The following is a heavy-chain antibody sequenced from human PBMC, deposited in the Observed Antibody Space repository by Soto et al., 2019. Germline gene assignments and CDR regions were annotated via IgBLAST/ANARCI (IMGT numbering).Heavy chain of an antibody. CDR1: GFTFSSYS. CDR2: ISSSSSYI. Sequence: GGSLRLSCAASGFTFSSYSMNWVRQAPGKGLEWVSSISSSSSYIYYADSVKGRFTISRDNAKDLLYLQMNSLRAEDTAVYYCARDLRPYYYDSSGYPVDAFDIWGQGTMVTVSS. V-gene: IGHV3-21*01. CDR3: ARDLRPYYYDSSGYPVDAFDI. J-gene: IGHJ3*02. D-gene: IGHD3-22*01.